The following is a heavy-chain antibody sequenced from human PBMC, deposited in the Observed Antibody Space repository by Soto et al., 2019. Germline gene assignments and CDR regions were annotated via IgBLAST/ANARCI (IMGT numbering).Heavy chain of an antibody. V-gene: IGHV1-46*01. Sequence: ASVKVSCKASGYTFTSYYMHWVRQAPGQGLEWMGIINPSGGSTSYAQKFQGRVTMTRDTSTSTVYMELSSLRSEDTAVYYCARVQTDYYDSSGYTLGVYYYGMDVWGQGTTVTVSS. CDR1: GYTFTSYY. J-gene: IGHJ6*02. CDR2: INPSGGST. D-gene: IGHD3-22*01. CDR3: ARVQTDYYDSSGYTLGVYYYGMDV.